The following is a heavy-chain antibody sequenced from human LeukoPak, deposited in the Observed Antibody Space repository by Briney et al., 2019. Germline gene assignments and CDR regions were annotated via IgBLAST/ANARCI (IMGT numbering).Heavy chain of an antibody. J-gene: IGHJ4*02. Sequence: ASVKVSCKASGYTFTSYGISWVRQAPGQGLEGMGWISAYNGNTNYAQKLQGRVTMTTDTSTSTAYMELRSLRSDDTAVYYCARGLGYDFWSGYSPGYYFDYWGQGTLVTVSS. D-gene: IGHD3-3*01. CDR2: ISAYNGNT. CDR1: GYTFTSYG. CDR3: ARGLGYDFWSGYSPGYYFDY. V-gene: IGHV1-18*01.